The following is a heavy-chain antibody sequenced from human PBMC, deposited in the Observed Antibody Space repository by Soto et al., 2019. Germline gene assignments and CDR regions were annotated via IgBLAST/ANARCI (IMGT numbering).Heavy chain of an antibody. J-gene: IGHJ4*02. Sequence: SETLSLTSAVSGDSISSGCYSWNWIRQAPGKGLEWIGYIYQSGSTYYNPSLKSRVTISVDTSKNQFSLKLSSVAAADTAVYYCARAYGYYFDYWGQGTLVTVSS. V-gene: IGHV4-30-2*01. CDR2: IYQSGST. D-gene: IGHD3-10*01. CDR3: ARAYGYYFDY. CDR1: GDSISSGCYS.